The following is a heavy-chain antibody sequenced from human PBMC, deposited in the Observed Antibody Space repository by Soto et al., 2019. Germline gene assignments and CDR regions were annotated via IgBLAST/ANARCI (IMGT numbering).Heavy chain of an antibody. Sequence: QTGGSLRLSCGASGFTLSSYDMSWVRLAPGKGLEWVSVIGSSGGGTYYADSVKGRFTISRDNSKLYLQMSRLRAEDTALYMCVRHAKLTSVTANVGYYYGLDIWGQGTRVTVSS. CDR1: GFTLSSYD. CDR3: VRHAKLTSVTANVGYYYGLDI. CDR2: IGSSGGGT. V-gene: IGHV3-23*01. J-gene: IGHJ6*02. D-gene: IGHD4-4*01.